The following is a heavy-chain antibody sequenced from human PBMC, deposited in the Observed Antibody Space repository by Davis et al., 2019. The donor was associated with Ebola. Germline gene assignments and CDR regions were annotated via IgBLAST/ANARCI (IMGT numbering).Heavy chain of an antibody. CDR2: ISAYNGNT. J-gene: IGHJ6*02. V-gene: IGHV1-18*01. CDR1: GYTFTSYG. CDR3: ARKGTLYTPYYYYGMDV. Sequence: ASVKVSCKASGYTFTSYGISWVRQAPGQGLEWMGWISAYNGNTNYAQKLQGRVTMTTDTSTSTAYMELRSLRSDDTAVYYCARKGTLYTPYYYYGMDVWGQGTTVTVSS. D-gene: IGHD2-15*01.